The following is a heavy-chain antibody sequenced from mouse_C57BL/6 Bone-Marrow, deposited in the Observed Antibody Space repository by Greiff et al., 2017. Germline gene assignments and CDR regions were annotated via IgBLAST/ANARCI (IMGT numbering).Heavy chain of an antibody. D-gene: IGHD2-4*01. J-gene: IGHJ1*03. CDR1: GFTFSDYY. CDR2: ISNGGGST. V-gene: IGHV5-12*01. CDR3: AILYYDRWYFDV. Sequence: EVQVVESGGGLVQPGGSLKLPCAASGFTFSDYYMYWVRQTPEKRLEWVAYISNGGGSTYYPDTVKGRFTISRDNAKNTLYLQMSRLKSEDTAMYYCAILYYDRWYFDVWGTGTTVTVSS.